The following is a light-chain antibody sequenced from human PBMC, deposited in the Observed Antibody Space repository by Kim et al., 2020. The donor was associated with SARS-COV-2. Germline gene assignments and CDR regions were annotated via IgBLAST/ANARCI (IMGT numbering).Light chain of an antibody. Sequence: SVSQGQTASITCSGDKFGDKYVSWYQQKPGQSPVLLIYQYNTRPSGIPERFSGSNSESSATLTISGTQAMDEADYYCQAWDSGSYVFGTGTKVTVL. J-gene: IGLJ1*01. CDR1: KFGDKY. V-gene: IGLV3-1*01. CDR2: QYN. CDR3: QAWDSGSYV.